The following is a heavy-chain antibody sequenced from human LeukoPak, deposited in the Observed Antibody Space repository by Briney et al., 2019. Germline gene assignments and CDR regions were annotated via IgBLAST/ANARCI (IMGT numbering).Heavy chain of an antibody. CDR1: GFTFGDYA. Sequence: GGSLRLSCTASGFTFGDYAMSWFRQAPGKGLEWVGFIRSKAYGGTTEYAASVKGRFTISRDDSKSIAYLQMHSLKTEDTAVYYCTRGQVYDILTGSYYMDVWGKGTTVTVSS. CDR2: IRSKAYGGTT. D-gene: IGHD3-9*01. CDR3: TRGQVYDILTGSYYMDV. J-gene: IGHJ6*03. V-gene: IGHV3-49*03.